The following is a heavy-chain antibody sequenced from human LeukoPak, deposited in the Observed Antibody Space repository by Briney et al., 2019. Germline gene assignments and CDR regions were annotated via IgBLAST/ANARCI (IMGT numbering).Heavy chain of an antibody. V-gene: IGHV3-64*01. Sequence: GGSLRLSCAASGFTFTNYGMHWVRQAPGKGLEYVSAISSNGGSTYYANSVKGRFTISRDNSKNTLYLQMGSLRAEDMAVYYCATLEPTSSIAARPGGFDAFDIWGQGTMVTVSS. CDR2: ISSNGGST. D-gene: IGHD6-6*01. CDR3: ATLEPTSSIAARPGGFDAFDI. CDR1: GFTFTNYG. J-gene: IGHJ3*02.